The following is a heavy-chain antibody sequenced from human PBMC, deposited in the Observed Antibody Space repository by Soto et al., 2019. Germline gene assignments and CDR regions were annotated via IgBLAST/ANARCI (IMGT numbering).Heavy chain of an antibody. CDR1: GGTFSSYA. V-gene: IGHV1-69*13. CDR2: IIPIFGTA. Sequence: SVKVSCKASGGTFSSYAISWVRQAPGQGLEWMGGIIPIFGTANYAQKFQGRVTITADESTSTAYMELSSLRSEDTAVYYCARAFGKNYDILTPLDYWGQGTLVTVSS. J-gene: IGHJ4*02. D-gene: IGHD3-9*01. CDR3: ARAFGKNYDILTPLDY.